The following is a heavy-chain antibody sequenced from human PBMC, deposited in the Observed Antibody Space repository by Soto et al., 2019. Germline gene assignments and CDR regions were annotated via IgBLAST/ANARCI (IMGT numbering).Heavy chain of an antibody. D-gene: IGHD7-27*01. CDR1: GFTVSSNY. Sequence: EVQLVETGGGLIQPGGSLRLSCAASGFTVSSNYMSWVRQAPGKGLEWVSVIYSGGSTQYADSVKGRFTISRDTSKNTLYLEMNSLTAEDTAVYNCARHSGWGRVHWYFDLWGRGTLVTVSS. J-gene: IGHJ2*01. CDR2: IYSGGST. CDR3: ARHSGWGRVHWYFDL. V-gene: IGHV3-53*02.